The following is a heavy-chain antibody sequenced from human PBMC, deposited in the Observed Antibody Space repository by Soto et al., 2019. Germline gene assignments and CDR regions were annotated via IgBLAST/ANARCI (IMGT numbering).Heavy chain of an antibody. J-gene: IGHJ6*04. CDR2: ISDSGKNT. Sequence: EVQLLESGGGWVQPGGSLRLSCAASGLTFSSSVMTWVRQAPETGLEWVSGISDSGKNTYYADFVKGRFTISRDNSKNTLYLQMNSLRVEDTAVYYCAKVRDAYYYVMDVWGKGTTVTVSS. CDR1: GLTFSSSV. CDR3: AKVRDAYYYVMDV. V-gene: IGHV3-23*01.